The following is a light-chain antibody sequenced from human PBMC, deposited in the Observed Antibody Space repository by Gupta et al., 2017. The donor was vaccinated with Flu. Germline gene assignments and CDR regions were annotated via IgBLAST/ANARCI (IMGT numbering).Light chain of an antibody. Sequence: ESATLICSASENIGSHLSWYQLKPGQAPRLLILDSFVRAAGVPVRFSGSGSGKDLTLTISSVEPEDFAVYYCQQRTIWPPFTFGQGTKLEI. CDR3: QQRTIWPPFT. CDR2: DSF. J-gene: IGKJ2*01. CDR1: ENIGSH. V-gene: IGKV3-11*01.